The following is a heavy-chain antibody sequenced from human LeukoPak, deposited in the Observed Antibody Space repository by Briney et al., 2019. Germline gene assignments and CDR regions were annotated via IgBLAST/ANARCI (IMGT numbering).Heavy chain of an antibody. D-gene: IGHD6-19*01. J-gene: IGHJ4*02. CDR1: GYTFSSFD. Sequence: ASVKVSCNASGYTFSSFDIIWVRQATGQGLEWMGWINPNSDNTVYGQTFQGRLTLTRNTSTSTANKELSSLTSDDTAVYYCARSVAGQGYWGQGTLVTVSS. V-gene: IGHV1-8*01. CDR2: INPNSDNT. CDR3: ARSVAGQGY.